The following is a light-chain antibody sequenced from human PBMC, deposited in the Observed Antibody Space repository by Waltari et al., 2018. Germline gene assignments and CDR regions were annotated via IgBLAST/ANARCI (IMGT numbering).Light chain of an antibody. V-gene: IGKV4-1*01. CDR1: QSVLHSSNNKNY. J-gene: IGKJ1*01. CDR3: QQYYNWLWT. CDR2: WAS. Sequence: DIVMTQSPDSLAVSLGERATINCKSSQSVLHSSNNKNYLAWYQQKPGQPPKLLIYWASTRESGVPDRFSGSGSGTDFTLTISSLQAEDVAVYYCQQYYNWLWTFGQGTKVEIK.